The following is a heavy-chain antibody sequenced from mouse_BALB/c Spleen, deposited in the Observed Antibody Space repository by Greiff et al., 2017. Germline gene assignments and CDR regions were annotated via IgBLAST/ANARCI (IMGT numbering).Heavy chain of an antibody. V-gene: IGHV5-6-5*01. Sequence: DVMLVESGGGLVKPGGSLKLSCAASGFTFSSYAMSWVRQTPEKRLEWVASISSGGSTYYPDSVKGRFTISRDNARNILYLQMSSLRSEDTAMYYCARGGDYGSSPFAYWGQGTLVTVSA. CDR1: GFTFSSYA. CDR2: ISSGGST. J-gene: IGHJ3*01. CDR3: ARGGDYGSSPFAY. D-gene: IGHD1-1*01.